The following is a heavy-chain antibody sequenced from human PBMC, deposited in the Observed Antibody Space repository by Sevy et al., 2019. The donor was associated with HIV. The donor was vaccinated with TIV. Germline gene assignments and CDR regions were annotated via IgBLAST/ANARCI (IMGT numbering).Heavy chain of an antibody. V-gene: IGHV3-15*01. Sequence: GGSLRLSCAASGFTFSNAWMSWVRQAPGKGLEWVGRIKSKPDGGTTDYAAPGKGRFTISRDDSKNTLYLQMNGLKTENTAVYYCTTVYDFWSGYLDSYYMDVCGKGTTVTVSS. J-gene: IGHJ6*03. CDR3: TTVYDFWSGYLDSYYMDV. D-gene: IGHD3-3*01. CDR1: GFTFSNAW. CDR2: IKSKPDGGTT.